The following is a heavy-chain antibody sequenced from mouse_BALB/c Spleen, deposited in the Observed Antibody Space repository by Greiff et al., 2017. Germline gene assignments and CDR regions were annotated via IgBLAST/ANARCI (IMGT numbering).Heavy chain of an antibody. CDR2: INPYNGDT. V-gene: IGHV1-20*02. CDR1: GYSFTGYF. J-gene: IGHJ4*01. D-gene: IGHD2-3*01. Sequence: EVKLMESGPELVKPGASVKISCKASGYSFTGYFMNWVMQSHGKSLEWIGRINPYNGDTFYNQKFKGKATLTVDKSSSTAHMELRSLASEDSAVSYCAVIYDGYRPLMDYWGQGTSVTVSS. CDR3: AVIYDGYRPLMDY.